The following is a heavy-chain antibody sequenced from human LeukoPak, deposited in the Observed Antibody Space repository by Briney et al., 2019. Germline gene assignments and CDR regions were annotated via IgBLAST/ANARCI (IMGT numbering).Heavy chain of an antibody. Sequence: GGSLRLSCAASGFTFSSYAMGWVRQAPGKGLEWVSAISGSGGSTYYADSVKGRFTISRDNSKNTLYLQMNSLRAEDTAVYYCAKEFASDFWSGPIDNWGQGTLVTVSS. CDR1: GFTFSSYA. CDR3: AKEFASDFWSGPIDN. V-gene: IGHV3-23*01. D-gene: IGHD3-3*01. CDR2: ISGSGGST. J-gene: IGHJ4*02.